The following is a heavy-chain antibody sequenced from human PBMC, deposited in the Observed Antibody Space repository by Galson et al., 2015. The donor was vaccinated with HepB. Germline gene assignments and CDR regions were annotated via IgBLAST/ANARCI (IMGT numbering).Heavy chain of an antibody. CDR2: MSYDGSNK. CDR3: ARGSAAGTWFDS. J-gene: IGHJ5*01. V-gene: IGHV3-30*04. CDR1: GFTFSSFA. Sequence: SLRLSCAASGFTFSSFAMHWVRQAPGKGLEWVAVMSYDGSNKNYVDSVKGRFSISRDNAKKSVYLQMNSLGVEDTAVYYCARGSAAGTWFDSWGQGILVTVSS. D-gene: IGHD6-25*01.